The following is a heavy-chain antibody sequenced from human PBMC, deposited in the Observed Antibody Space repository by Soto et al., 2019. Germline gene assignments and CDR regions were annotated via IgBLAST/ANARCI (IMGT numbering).Heavy chain of an antibody. J-gene: IGHJ6*02. CDR3: ARDLSGQADV. Sequence: VRPSCVASEFTVSSYWMHWVRQVPGKGLVWVSRLNEDGSFTTYADSVKGRFTISRDNANKTLELQMNSLRAEDTAVYYCARDLSGQADVSGQATTVTV. CDR1: EFTVSSYW. CDR2: LNEDGSFT. D-gene: IGHD3-10*01. V-gene: IGHV3-74*01.